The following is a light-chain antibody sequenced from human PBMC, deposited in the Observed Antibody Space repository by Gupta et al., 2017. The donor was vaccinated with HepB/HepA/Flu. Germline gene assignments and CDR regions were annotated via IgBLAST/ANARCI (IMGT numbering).Light chain of an antibody. CDR2: AAS. Sequence: GDSVTITCRASQTMNNFLHWYQQKPGEAPKLLIYAASSLQSGVPSRFRGSGSGTDFTLTINSLQPEDFATYYCQQSYSTPFTFGGGTKVEIK. CDR3: QQSYSTPFT. J-gene: IGKJ4*01. V-gene: IGKV1-39*01. CDR1: QTMNNF.